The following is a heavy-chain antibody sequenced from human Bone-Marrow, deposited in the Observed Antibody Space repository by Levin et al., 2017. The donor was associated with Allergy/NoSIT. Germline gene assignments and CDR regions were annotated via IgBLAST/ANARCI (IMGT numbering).Heavy chain of an antibody. V-gene: IGHV4-61*02. CDR2: IYTSGST. Sequence: SQTLSLTCTVSGGSISSGSYYWSWIRQPAGQGLEWIGRIYTSGSTNYNPSLKSRVTISVDTSKNQFSLKLSSVTAADTAVYYCAMFQILTGPIGGWFDPWGQGTLVTVSS. D-gene: IGHD3-9*01. CDR1: GGSISSGSYY. CDR3: AMFQILTGPIGGWFDP. J-gene: IGHJ5*02.